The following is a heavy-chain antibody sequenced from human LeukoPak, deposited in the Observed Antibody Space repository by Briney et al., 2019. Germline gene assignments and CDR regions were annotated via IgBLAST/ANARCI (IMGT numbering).Heavy chain of an antibody. V-gene: IGHV3-23*01. Sequence: GGSLRLSCAASGVTFSSYAMSWVRRAPGKGLDWVSTISGSGGSTYYADSVKGRFTISRDNSKNTLYLQMNSLRAEDTAVYYCAKGGGSKAYFYCWGQGTLVTVSS. D-gene: IGHD1-26*01. CDR3: AKGGGSKAYFYC. J-gene: IGHJ4*02. CDR1: GVTFSSYA. CDR2: ISGSGGST.